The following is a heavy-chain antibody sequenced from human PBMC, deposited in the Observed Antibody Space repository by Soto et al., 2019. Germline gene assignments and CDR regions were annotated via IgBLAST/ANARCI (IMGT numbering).Heavy chain of an antibody. CDR2: IYYSGST. V-gene: IGHV4-31*03. CDR3: ARETLAAAAERYFDY. D-gene: IGHD6-13*01. CDR1: GGSISSGVYY. Sequence: LSLTCTVSGGSISSGVYYWSWIRQHPGKGLEWIGYIYYSGSTYYNPSLKSRVTISVDTSKNQFSLKLSSVTAADTAVYYCARETLAAAAERYFDYWGQGTLVTVSS. J-gene: IGHJ4*02.